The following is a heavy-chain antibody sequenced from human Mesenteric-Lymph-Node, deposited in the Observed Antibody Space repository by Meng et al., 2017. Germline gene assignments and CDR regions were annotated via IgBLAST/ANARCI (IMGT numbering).Heavy chain of an antibody. CDR2: ITSGGTNT. CDR3: AKGDSGTYYD. J-gene: IGHJ4*02. D-gene: IGHD1-26*01. CDR1: GFSFSSYA. V-gene: IGHV3-23*01. Sequence: GESLKISCGASGFSFSSYAMYWVRQAPGKGLEWVSAITSGGTNTYYTDSVKGRFTISRDNSKNTLYLQMNSLRAEDTAIYYCAKGDSGTYYDWGQGPLVTVSS.